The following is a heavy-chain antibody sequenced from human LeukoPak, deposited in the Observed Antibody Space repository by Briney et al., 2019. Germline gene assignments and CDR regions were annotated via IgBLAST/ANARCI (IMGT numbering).Heavy chain of an antibody. J-gene: IGHJ6*03. Sequence: SVKVSCKASGGTFSSYAISWVRQAPGQGLEWMGGIIPIFGTANYAQKFQGRVTITADKSTSTAYMELSSLRSEDTAVYYCARVVYGDYYYYYYYMDVWGKGTTVTISS. CDR3: ARVVYGDYYYYYYYMDV. D-gene: IGHD4-17*01. CDR1: GGTFSSYA. V-gene: IGHV1-69*06. CDR2: IIPIFGTA.